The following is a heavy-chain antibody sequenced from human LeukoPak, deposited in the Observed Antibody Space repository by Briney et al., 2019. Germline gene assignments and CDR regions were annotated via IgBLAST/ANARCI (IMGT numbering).Heavy chain of an antibody. V-gene: IGHV4-39*07. CDR1: GGSISSSSYY. J-gene: IGHJ6*03. D-gene: IGHD3-10*01. CDR2: IYYSGST. Sequence: PSETLSLTCTVSGGSISSSSYYWGWIRQPPGKGLEWIGSIYYSGSTYYNPSLKSRVTISVDTSKNQFSLKLSSVTAADTAVYYCARTPFGELIWVGYYYYYMDVWGKGTTVTISS. CDR3: ARTPFGELIWVGYYYYYMDV.